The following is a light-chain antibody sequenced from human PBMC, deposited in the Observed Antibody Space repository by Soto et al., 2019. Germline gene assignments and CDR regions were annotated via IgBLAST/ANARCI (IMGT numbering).Light chain of an antibody. V-gene: IGKV1-27*01. CDR3: QKYNSAPYT. CDR2: AAS. J-gene: IGKJ2*01. Sequence: DIQMTQSPSSLSASVGDRVTITCRASQGISNYLAWYQQKPGKVPKLLIYAASILQSGVPSRFSGSGSGTDFTLNISRLQADDGATYYCQKYNSAPYTFGQGTKLEIK. CDR1: QGISNY.